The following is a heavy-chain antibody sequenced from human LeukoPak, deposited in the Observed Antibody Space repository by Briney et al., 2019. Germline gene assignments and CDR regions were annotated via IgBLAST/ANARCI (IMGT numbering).Heavy chain of an antibody. Sequence: PSETLSLTCTVSGGSISSYYWSWIRQPPGKGLEWIGYIYYSGSTNYNPSLKSRVTISVDTSKNQFSLKLSSVTAADTAVYYCARANYNYYLDVWGKGTTVTVSS. J-gene: IGHJ6*03. CDR2: IYYSGST. CDR1: GGSISSYY. V-gene: IGHV4-59*01. CDR3: ARANYNYYLDV.